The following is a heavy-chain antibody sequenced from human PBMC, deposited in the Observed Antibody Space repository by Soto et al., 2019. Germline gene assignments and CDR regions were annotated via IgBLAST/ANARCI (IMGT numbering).Heavy chain of an antibody. D-gene: IGHD1-1*01. V-gene: IGHV1-18*01. CDR3: GRCRTDSYAMDV. J-gene: IGHJ6*02. CDR1: GYSFTSYG. CDR2: ISPYNVRT. Sequence: QVQLVQSGTEVEKPGASVEVSCKASGYSFTSYGIAWVRQVPGQGPEWMGWISPYNVRTNYAQNVQGRVVMTTDISTNIVYLELRSLRSDDTAMYYCGRCRTDSYAMDVWGQGTTVTVSS.